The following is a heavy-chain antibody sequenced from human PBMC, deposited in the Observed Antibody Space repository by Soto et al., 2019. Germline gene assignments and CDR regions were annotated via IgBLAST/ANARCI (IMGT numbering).Heavy chain of an antibody. CDR3: TRVGGGSGNYDE. V-gene: IGHV3-74*03. CDR1: GFSFNDYW. CDR2: VNREGTGT. D-gene: IGHD3-10*01. J-gene: IGHJ4*02. Sequence: GGSLILSCVASGFSFNDYWMHWVRQVPGRGPEWVSRVNREGTGTTYADSVKGRFTISRDNAKNMLFLQMNSLSPEDTAVYYGTRVGGGSGNYDEWGQGNPV.